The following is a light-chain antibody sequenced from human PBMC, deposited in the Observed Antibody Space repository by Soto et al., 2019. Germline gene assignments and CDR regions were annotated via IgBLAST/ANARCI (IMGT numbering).Light chain of an antibody. CDR1: SSDVGGYNY. Sequence: QSVLTQPASVSGSPGQSITISCTGTSSDVGGYNYVSWYQQHPGKAPKLLIYEVSDRPSGVSNRFSGSKSGNTASLTISGLQAEDEADYYCCSYASSSTYVFXTGTKVTVL. J-gene: IGLJ1*01. CDR2: EVS. CDR3: CSYASSSTYV. V-gene: IGLV2-14*01.